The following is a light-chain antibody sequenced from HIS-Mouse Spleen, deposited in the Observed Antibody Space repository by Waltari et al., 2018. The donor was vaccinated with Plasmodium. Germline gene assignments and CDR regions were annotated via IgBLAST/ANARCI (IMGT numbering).Light chain of an antibody. V-gene: IGKV4-1*01. CDR1: QSVLYSSNNKTH. CDR3: QQYYSTPWT. Sequence: DIVMTQSPDSLAVSLGERAPINCKSSQSVLYSSNNKTHLAWYQQKPGQPPKLLIYWASTRESGVPDRFSGSGSGTDFTLTISSLQAEDVAVYYCQQYYSTPWTFGQGTKVEIK. CDR2: WAS. J-gene: IGKJ1*01.